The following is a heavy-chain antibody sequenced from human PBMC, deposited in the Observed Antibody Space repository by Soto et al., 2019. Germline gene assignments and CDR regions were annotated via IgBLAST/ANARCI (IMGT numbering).Heavy chain of an antibody. CDR3: VSQRTTVPTQAYFDY. J-gene: IGHJ4*02. D-gene: IGHD4-17*01. CDR1: GGSVTNSSYY. CDR2: VYYRGRS. V-gene: IGHV4-39*01. Sequence: PSETLSLTCTVSGGSVTNSSYYWGWIRQSPGKGLEWIGSVYYRGRSYSKSSVKSRVTISVGTSKNLFSLSLNSVTASDTAVYFCVSQRTTVPTQAYFDYWGPGALVTVSS.